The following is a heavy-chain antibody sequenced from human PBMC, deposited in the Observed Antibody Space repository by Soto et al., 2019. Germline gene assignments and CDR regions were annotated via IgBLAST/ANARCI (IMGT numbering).Heavy chain of an antibody. CDR2: IYWHNDK. V-gene: IGHV2-5*01. Sequence: SGPTLVNPTQTLTLTCTFSGFSLSSNGGGVGWIRQPPGKALEWLSLIYWHNDKRYSPSLKNRLTVTKDDSKNQVVLTMTDMDPVDTATYYCVHRRRDSGPNGDYWGPGIPVTVSS. D-gene: IGHD3-10*01. CDR3: VHRRRDSGPNGDY. J-gene: IGHJ4*02. CDR1: GFSLSSNGGG.